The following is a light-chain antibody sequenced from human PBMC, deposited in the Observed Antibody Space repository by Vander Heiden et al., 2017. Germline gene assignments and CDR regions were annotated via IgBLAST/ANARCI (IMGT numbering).Light chain of an antibody. V-gene: IGKV1-39*01. CDR3: QQSYSSPRIT. Sequence: DIQMTQSPSSLSASVGDRVTITCRASQSIDNFLNWYQQKPGKAPKLLIYAASKLESWVPSRFSGSGSGTHFSLTISSLQPEDSATYFCQQSYSSPRITFGLETRLEIE. CDR1: QSIDNF. CDR2: AAS. J-gene: IGKJ5*01.